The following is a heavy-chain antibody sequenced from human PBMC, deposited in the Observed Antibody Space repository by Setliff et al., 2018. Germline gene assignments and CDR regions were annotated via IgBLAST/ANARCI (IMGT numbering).Heavy chain of an antibody. CDR2: ISPSSSSYT. J-gene: IGHJ4*02. V-gene: IGHV3-11*06. CDR1: GYRFSDYY. D-gene: IGHD6-19*01. CDR3: AKNHLAGTPHVYFDY. Sequence: GGSLRLSCAGSGYRFSDYYMSWIRQAPGRGLEWIAHISPSSSSYTNDVDSVKGRFIISRDNSKNTLYLQMNSLRAEDTAVYYYAKNHLAGTPHVYFDYWGQGTLVTVSS.